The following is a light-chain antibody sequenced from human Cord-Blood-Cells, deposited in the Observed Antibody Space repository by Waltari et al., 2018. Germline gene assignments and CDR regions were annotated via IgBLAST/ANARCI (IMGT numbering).Light chain of an antibody. CDR3: QQSYSTPLT. V-gene: IGKV1-39*01. J-gene: IGKJ4*01. CDR2: AAS. Sequence: DIQMTQSPSSLSASVGDRVTITCQASQSISSYLNWYQQKPGNAPRLLIYAASSLQSGVPSRFSGSGSGTDFTLTISSLQPEDFATYYCQQSYSTPLTFGGGTKVEIK. CDR1: QSISSY.